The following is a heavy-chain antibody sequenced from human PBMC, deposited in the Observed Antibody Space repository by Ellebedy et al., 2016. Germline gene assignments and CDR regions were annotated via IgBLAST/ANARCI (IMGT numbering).Heavy chain of an antibody. CDR1: GFSVSSHY. Sequence: GESLKISXVASGFSVSSHYMTWVRQAPGKGLDWVSIIYTAGDSYYAASVKGRFTVSRDKSKNIFYLQMNSLRADDTAVYFCARFLEDNSDGFDVWGLGIRVTVSS. CDR3: ARFLEDNSDGFDV. D-gene: IGHD5-24*01. J-gene: IGHJ3*01. V-gene: IGHV3-53*01. CDR2: IYTAGDS.